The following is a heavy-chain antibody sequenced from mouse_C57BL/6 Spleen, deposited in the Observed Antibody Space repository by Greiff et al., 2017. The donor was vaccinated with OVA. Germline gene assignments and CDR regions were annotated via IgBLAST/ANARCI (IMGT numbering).Heavy chain of an antibody. Sequence: VQLQQPGAELVKPGASVKLSCKASGYTFTSYWMHWVKQRPGQGLEWIGMIHPNSGSTNYNEKFKSKATLTVDKSSSTAYMQLSSLTSEDSAVYYCAREGLLLRSLFDYWGQGTTLTVSS. V-gene: IGHV1-64*01. CDR3: AREGLLLRSLFDY. J-gene: IGHJ2*01. CDR2: IHPNSGST. D-gene: IGHD1-1*01. CDR1: GYTFTSYW.